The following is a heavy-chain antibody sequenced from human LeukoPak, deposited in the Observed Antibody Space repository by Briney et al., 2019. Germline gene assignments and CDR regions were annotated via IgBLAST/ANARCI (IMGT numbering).Heavy chain of an antibody. J-gene: IGHJ4*02. V-gene: IGHV4-39*02. D-gene: IGHD5-18*01. CDR3: ARERNSYEDY. CDR1: GGSISSSSYY. Sequence: SETLSLTCTVSGGSISSSSYYWGWIRQPPRKGLEWIGSIYYSGTTFYNPSLKSRVTISVDTSRNQFSLKLSSVTAADTAVYYCARERNSYEDYWGQGTLVTVSS. CDR2: IYYSGTT.